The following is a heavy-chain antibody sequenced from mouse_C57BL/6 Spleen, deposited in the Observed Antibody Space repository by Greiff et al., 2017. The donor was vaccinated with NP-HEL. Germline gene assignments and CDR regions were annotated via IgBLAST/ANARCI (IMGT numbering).Heavy chain of an antibody. CDR3: ARMTDAMDY. CDR2: IDPSDSYT. Sequence: QVQLKQPGAELVKPGASVKLSCKASGYTFTSYWMQWVKQRPGQGLEWIGEIDPSDSYTNYNQKFKGKATLTVDTSSSTAYMQLSSLTSEDSAVYYCARMTDAMDYWGQGTSVTVSS. J-gene: IGHJ4*01. CDR1: GYTFTSYW. V-gene: IGHV1-50*01.